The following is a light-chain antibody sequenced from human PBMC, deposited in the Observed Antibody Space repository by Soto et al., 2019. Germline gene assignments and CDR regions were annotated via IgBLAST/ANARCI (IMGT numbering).Light chain of an antibody. Sequence: AIPMTQSPSSLSASVGDRVTMTCRASQAIRNDLAWYQQKPGKAPKLLIYGASRLQSGVPSRFSGSGSGTDFTLTINSLQPDDFATYYCLHDYNYPRTFGQGTKVEIK. CDR2: GAS. V-gene: IGKV1-6*01. CDR1: QAIRND. CDR3: LHDYNYPRT. J-gene: IGKJ1*01.